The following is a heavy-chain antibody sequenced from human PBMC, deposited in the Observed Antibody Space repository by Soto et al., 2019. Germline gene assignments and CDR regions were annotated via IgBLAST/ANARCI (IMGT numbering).Heavy chain of an antibody. J-gene: IGHJ6*02. V-gene: IGHV3-30*18. CDR1: GFTFSSYG. D-gene: IGHD2-15*01. Sequence: GGSLRLSCAPSGFTFSSYGMHWVRQAPGKGLEWVAVISYDGSNKYYADSVKGRFTISRDNSKNTLYLQMNSLRAEDTAVYYCAKDLSPLHYYGMDVWGQGTTVTVSS. CDR3: AKDLSPLHYYGMDV. CDR2: ISYDGSNK.